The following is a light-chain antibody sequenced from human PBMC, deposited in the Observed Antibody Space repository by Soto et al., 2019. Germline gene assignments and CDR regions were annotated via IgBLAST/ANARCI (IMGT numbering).Light chain of an antibody. V-gene: IGKV3-15*01. Sequence: ILMTQSPATLSVSPGERATLSCRASQSVSNNLAWYQQKPGQAPRRLIYDASTRATGIPARFSGSGSGTEFTLTISGLQPEDFAVYYCQQYNNWPPSTFGQGTKVEIK. CDR1: QSVSNN. CDR2: DAS. J-gene: IGKJ1*01. CDR3: QQYNNWPPST.